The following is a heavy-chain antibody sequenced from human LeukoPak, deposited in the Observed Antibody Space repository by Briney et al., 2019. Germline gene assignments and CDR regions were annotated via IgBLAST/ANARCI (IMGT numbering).Heavy chain of an antibody. CDR3: AKDLSYSSSSYFDY. V-gene: IGHV3-23*01. CDR1: GFTFSSYA. D-gene: IGHD6-6*01. Sequence: GGSLRLSCAASGFTFSSYAMNWVRQAPGKGLELVSAISGSGGCTYYADSVKGRFTISRDNSKNTLYLQMNSLRAEDTAVYYCAKDLSYSSSSYFDYWGQGTLVTVSS. J-gene: IGHJ4*02. CDR2: ISGSGGCT.